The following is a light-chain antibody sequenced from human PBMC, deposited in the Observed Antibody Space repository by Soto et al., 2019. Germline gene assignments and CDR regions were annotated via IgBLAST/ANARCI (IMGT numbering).Light chain of an antibody. V-gene: IGKV1D-16*01. J-gene: IGKJ1*01. CDR1: QGISSC. CDR2: AAS. Sequence: DIQMTQSPSSVSASVGDRVTITCRASQGISSCLAWYQQKPGKAPKLLIYAASTLQSGVPSRFSGSGSGTEFTLTISSLQPDDFATYYCQQYNSYRTFGQGTKVDIK. CDR3: QQYNSYRT.